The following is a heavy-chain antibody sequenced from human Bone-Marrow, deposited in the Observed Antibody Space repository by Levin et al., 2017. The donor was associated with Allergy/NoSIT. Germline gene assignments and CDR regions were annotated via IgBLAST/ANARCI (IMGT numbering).Heavy chain of an antibody. Sequence: GGSLRLSCVVSGFDFDDHAMHWIRQVPGKGLEWVSGLNWNSGSVYYADSVKGRFIISRDNAKNSLYLEMNSLRAEDTALYYCVRGSSSGWYFDAFDVWCQGTLVTVSS. CDR2: LNWNSGSV. V-gene: IGHV3-9*01. CDR1: GFDFDDHA. D-gene: IGHD6-19*01. CDR3: VRGSSSGWYFDAFDV. J-gene: IGHJ3*01.